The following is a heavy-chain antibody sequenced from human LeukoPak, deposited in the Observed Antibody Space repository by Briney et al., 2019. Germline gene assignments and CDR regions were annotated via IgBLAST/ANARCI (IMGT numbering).Heavy chain of an antibody. V-gene: IGHV3-30*04. CDR1: GFNFDNYA. CDR2: ISHDERTK. D-gene: IGHD5-24*01. J-gene: IGHJ4*02. Sequence: GKSLTLSCVASGFNFDNYAMHWVRQPLGKGLEWVAVISHDERTKYYADSMKGRITISRDNSKNTVFLQMNNLRTEDAAVYFCARPSPPGDGYNPPDYWGQGTLVTVSS. CDR3: ARPSPPGDGYNPPDY.